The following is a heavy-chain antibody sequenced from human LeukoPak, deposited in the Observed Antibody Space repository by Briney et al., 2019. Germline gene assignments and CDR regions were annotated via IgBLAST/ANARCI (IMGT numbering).Heavy chain of an antibody. D-gene: IGHD4/OR15-4a*01. Sequence: PSETLSLTCTVSGGSISVDYWNWIRQPPGKGLEWIGYIHYTGRTNYNPSLASRLTISIDTSKNQFSLRLSSVTAADTAVYFCARGPNYQSLYNSYYFMNVWGKGTPVTVSS. CDR3: ARGPNYQSLYNSYYFMNV. CDR2: IHYTGRT. CDR1: GGSISVDY. V-gene: IGHV4-59*12. J-gene: IGHJ6*03.